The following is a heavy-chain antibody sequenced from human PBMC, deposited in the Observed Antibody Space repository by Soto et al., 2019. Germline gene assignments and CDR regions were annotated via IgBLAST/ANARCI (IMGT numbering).Heavy chain of an antibody. CDR3: ARAPDLTIWWFDP. D-gene: IGHD3-3*01. V-gene: IGHV3-53*05. CDR2: TYSGGTT. J-gene: IGHJ5*02. Sequence: GGSLRLSCAASGFTVSSNYMSWVRQAPGKGLEWVSVTYSGGTTYYADSVKGRFTISRDNSKNTLYLQMNSLRSEDTAVYYCARAPDLTIWWFDPWGQGTLVTVSS. CDR1: GFTVSSNY.